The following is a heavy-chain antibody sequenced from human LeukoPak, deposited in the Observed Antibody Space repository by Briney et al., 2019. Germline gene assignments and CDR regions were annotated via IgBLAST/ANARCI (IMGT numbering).Heavy chain of an antibody. CDR2: IHYSGST. CDR3: ARNPTIFGVVITPDY. D-gene: IGHD3-3*01. J-gene: IGHJ4*02. V-gene: IGHV4-59*01. CDR1: GGSISSYH. Sequence: PSETLSLTCTVSGGSISSYHWSWIRQAPGKGLGWIGYIHYSGSTNYNPSLKSRVTMAVDTSKNQFSLKLSSVTAADTAIYYCARNPTIFGVVITPDYWGQGTLVTVSS.